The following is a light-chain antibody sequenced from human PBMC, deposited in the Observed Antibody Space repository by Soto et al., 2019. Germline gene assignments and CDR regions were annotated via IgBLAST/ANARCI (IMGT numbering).Light chain of an antibody. Sequence: QSVLTQPPSASGTPGQRVTISCSGSSSNIGSNYVYWYQQLPGTAPKLLIYKNQQRPSGVPDRFSGSKSGTSASLAISGLRSEDDADYYCAAWDDSLSGVVFGGGTKLPVL. J-gene: IGLJ2*01. CDR2: KNQ. CDR1: SSNIGSNY. V-gene: IGLV1-47*01. CDR3: AAWDDSLSGVV.